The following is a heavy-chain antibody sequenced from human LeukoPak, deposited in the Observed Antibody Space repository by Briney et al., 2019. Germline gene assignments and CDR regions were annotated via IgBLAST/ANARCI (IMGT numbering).Heavy chain of an antibody. D-gene: IGHD2-15*01. J-gene: IGHJ4*02. CDR3: ARGGGYYPIDY. Sequence: GGSLRLSCAASGFTVNSNYMNWVRQAPGKGLEWVSVLYSDGRSYYADSVKGRFTISRDTSKNTLYLQVNSLRAEDTAVYYCARGGGYYPIDYWGQGTLVTVSS. CDR2: LYSDGRS. V-gene: IGHV3-53*01. CDR1: GFTVNSNY.